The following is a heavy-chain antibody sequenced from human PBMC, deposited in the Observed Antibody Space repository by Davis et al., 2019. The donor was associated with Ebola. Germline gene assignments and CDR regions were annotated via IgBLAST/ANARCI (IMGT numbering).Heavy chain of an antibody. CDR1: GFTFSSSG. CDR2: IVVGSGST. J-gene: IGHJ4*02. V-gene: IGHV1-58*02. Sequence: SVKVSCKASGFTFSSSGMQWVQQARGQRLEWMGGIVVGSGSTTYAQKFRERLTMTRDMSTSTAYMELSSLRFEDTAVYYCAASAGTVGKFDFWGQGTLVTVSS. CDR3: AASAGTVGKFDF. D-gene: IGHD1-14*01.